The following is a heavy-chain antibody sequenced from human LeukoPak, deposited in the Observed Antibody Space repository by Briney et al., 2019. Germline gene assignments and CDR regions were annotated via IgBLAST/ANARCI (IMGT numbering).Heavy chain of an antibody. CDR3: AHSRVWVVPAANHYYFDY. J-gene: IGHJ4*02. D-gene: IGHD2-2*01. CDR2: IYWNDDK. CDR1: GFSLSTSGVG. Sequence: SGPTLVNPTQTLTLTCTFSGFSLSTSGVGVGWIRQPPGKALEWLALIYWNDDKRYSPSLKSRLTIIKDTSKNQVVLTMTNMDPVDTATYYCAHSRVWVVPAANHYYFDYWGQGTLVTVSS. V-gene: IGHV2-5*01.